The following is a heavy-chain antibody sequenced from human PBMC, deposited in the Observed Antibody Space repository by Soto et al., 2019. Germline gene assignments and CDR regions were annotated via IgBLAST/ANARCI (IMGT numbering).Heavy chain of an antibody. CDR2: ISYDGSNK. CDR3: AKPPVYCTSTTCPPYYYGMDV. J-gene: IGHJ6*02. D-gene: IGHD2-2*01. V-gene: IGHV3-30*18. Sequence: GGSLRLSCAASGFTFSSYGMHWVRQAPGKGLEWVAVISYDGSNKHYGDSVKGRFTISRDNSKNTLYLQMNSLRADDTAVYYCAKPPVYCTSTTCPPYYYGMDVWGQGTTVTVSS. CDR1: GFTFSSYG.